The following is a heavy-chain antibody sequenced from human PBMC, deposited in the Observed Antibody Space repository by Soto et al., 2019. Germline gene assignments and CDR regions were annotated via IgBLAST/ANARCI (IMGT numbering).Heavy chain of an antibody. V-gene: IGHV5-10-1*01. CDR3: ARDDTNGYYYGMDV. Sequence: GESLKISCKGSGYSFTSYWISWVRQMPGKGLEWMGRIDPSDSYTNYSPSFQGHVTISADKSISTAYLQMNSLRAEDTAVYYCARDDTNGYYYGMDVWGQGTTVTVSS. CDR2: IDPSDSYT. CDR1: GYSFTSYW. J-gene: IGHJ6*02. D-gene: IGHD2-8*01.